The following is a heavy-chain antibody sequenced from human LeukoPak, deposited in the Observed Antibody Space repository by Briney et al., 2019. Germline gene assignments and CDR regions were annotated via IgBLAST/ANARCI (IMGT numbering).Heavy chain of an antibody. V-gene: IGHV3-7*01. CDR1: GFIFKKYW. Sequence: GGSLRLSCVASGFIFKKYWMNWVRQVPGKGLECLANIKEDGSETYYADSVKGRFTISRDNAKNSLYLQMNSLRAEETAVYYCARPPVAGTGDVTFDYWGQGTLVTVSS. CDR3: ARPPVAGTGDVTFDY. D-gene: IGHD6-19*01. CDR2: IKEDGSET. J-gene: IGHJ4*02.